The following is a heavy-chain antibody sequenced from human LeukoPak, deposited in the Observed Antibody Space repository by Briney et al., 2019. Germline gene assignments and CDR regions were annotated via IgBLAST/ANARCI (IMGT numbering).Heavy chain of an antibody. V-gene: IGHV4-59*12. Sequence: PSETLSLTCTVSGGSISSYYWSWIRQPPGKGLEWTGYIYYSGSTNYNPSLKSRVTISVDTSKNQFSLKLSSVTAADTAVYYCARDLYYYGSGFDPWGQGTLVTVSS. CDR3: ARDLYYYGSGFDP. J-gene: IGHJ5*02. CDR2: IYYSGST. CDR1: GGSISSYY. D-gene: IGHD3-10*01.